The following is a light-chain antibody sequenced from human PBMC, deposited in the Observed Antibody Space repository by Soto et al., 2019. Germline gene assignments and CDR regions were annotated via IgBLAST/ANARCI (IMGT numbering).Light chain of an antibody. CDR2: DVS. CDR1: QRINSW. V-gene: IGKV1-5*01. J-gene: IGKJ4*01. Sequence: DIQMTQSPSTLSASVGDRVTITCRASQRINSWLAWYQQKPGKAPKLLIYDVSSLESGVPSRFSGSGSGTEFTLTISSLQPDDFATYYCQQYNHYSGLTFGGGTKVDIK. CDR3: QQYNHYSGLT.